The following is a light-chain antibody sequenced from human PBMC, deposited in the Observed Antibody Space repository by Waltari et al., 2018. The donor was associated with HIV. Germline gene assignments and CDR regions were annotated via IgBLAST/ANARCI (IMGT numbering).Light chain of an antibody. V-gene: IGKV3-20*01. CDR1: QSVSSAY. J-gene: IGKJ3*01. Sequence: DIVLTQSPGTLSLSPGDSATLSCRASQSVSSAYLAWYQQKPGQAPRLLIYGASNRATGIPDRFSGSGSGTDFTLTISRLEPEDFAVYYCQQYGSSPFTFGPGTKLDIK. CDR2: GAS. CDR3: QQYGSSPFT.